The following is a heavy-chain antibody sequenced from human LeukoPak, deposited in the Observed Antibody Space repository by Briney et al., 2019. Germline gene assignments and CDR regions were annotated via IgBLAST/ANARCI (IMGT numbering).Heavy chain of an antibody. CDR2: ISGSSGST. Sequence: AGGSLRLSCAASGFTFSSYAMSWVRQAPGKGLEWVSAISGSSGSTYYADSVKGRFTISRDNSKNTLYLQMNSLRAEDTAVYYCAKERSSGWYLHNWFDPWGQGTLVTVSS. V-gene: IGHV3-23*01. J-gene: IGHJ5*02. D-gene: IGHD6-19*01. CDR3: AKERSSGWYLHNWFDP. CDR1: GFTFSSYA.